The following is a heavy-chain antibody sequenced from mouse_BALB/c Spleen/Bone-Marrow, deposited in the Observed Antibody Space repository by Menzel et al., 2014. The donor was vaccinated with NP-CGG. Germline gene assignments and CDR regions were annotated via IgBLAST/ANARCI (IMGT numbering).Heavy chain of an antibody. Sequence: QVQLKESGAELVRPGTSVKVSCKASGYAFTNYLIEWVKQRPGQGLEWIGVINPGSGGTNYNEKFKGKATLTADKSSSGAYMQLRSVTSDGSAVYFCVRRELGEFDYWGQGTTLTVSS. CDR3: VRRELGEFDY. J-gene: IGHJ2*01. D-gene: IGHD4-1*01. CDR2: INPGSGGT. V-gene: IGHV1-54*01. CDR1: GYAFTNYL.